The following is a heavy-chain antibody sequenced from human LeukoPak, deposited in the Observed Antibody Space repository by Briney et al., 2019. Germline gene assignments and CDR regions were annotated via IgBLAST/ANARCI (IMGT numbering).Heavy chain of an antibody. CDR1: GGSISSYY. Sequence: SETLSLTCTVSGGSISSYYWSWIRQPAGKGLEWIGRIYTSGSTNYNPSLKSRVTISVDTSKNQFSLKLSSVSAADTAVYYCARVVVAAGSNWFDSWGQGTLVTVSS. V-gene: IGHV4-4*07. CDR3: ARVVVAAGSNWFDS. J-gene: IGHJ5*01. D-gene: IGHD2-15*01. CDR2: IYTSGST.